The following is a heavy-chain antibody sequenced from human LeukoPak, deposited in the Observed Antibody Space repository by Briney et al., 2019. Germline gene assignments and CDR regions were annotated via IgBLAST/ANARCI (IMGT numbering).Heavy chain of an antibody. Sequence: GGSLGLSCAAPGFPFGSYWRPWVRQAPGKGRFWASRINSDGSSITYADSVKGRFTISRDNAKNTLYLQMNSLRVEDTAVYYCAREGRVSGYDFDCWGQGTLVTVSS. CDR2: INSDGSSI. CDR1: GFPFGSYW. J-gene: IGHJ4*02. V-gene: IGHV3-74*03. CDR3: AREGRVSGYDFDC. D-gene: IGHD5-12*01.